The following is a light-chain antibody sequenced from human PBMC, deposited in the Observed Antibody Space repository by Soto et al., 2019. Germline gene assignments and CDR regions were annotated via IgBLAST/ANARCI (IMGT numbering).Light chain of an antibody. V-gene: IGKV1-5*03. CDR3: QQYYNDSWT. J-gene: IGKJ1*01. CDR2: KAS. CDR1: QSINSW. Sequence: DSQMTQSPSTLSASVGDRVIITCRASQSINSWLAWYQQKPGKAPNLLIYKASTLKSGVTSRFSGSGSETEFTLTISSLQPDDFASYHCQQYYNDSWTFGQGTKVEIK.